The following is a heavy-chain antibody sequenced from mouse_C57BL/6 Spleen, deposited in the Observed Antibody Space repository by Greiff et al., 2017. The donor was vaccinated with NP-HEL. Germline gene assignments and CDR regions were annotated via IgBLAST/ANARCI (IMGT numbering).Heavy chain of an antibody. J-gene: IGHJ3*01. Sequence: EVKLQESGPGLVKPSQSLSLTCSVTGYSITSGYYWNWIRQFPGNKLEWMGYISYDGSNNYNPSLKNRISITRDTSKNQFFLKLNSVTTEDTATYYCAGYYGSAAYWGQGTLVTVSA. CDR3: AGYYGSAAY. D-gene: IGHD1-1*01. CDR1: GYSITSGYY. CDR2: ISYDGSN. V-gene: IGHV3-6*01.